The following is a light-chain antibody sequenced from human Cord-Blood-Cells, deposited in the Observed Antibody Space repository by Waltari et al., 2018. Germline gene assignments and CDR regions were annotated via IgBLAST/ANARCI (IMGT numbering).Light chain of an antibody. V-gene: IGKV3-11*01. J-gene: IGKJ5*01. Sequence: EIVLTQSPATLSLSPGERATLSCRASQSVSSYLAWYQQKPGQAHRLLIYDASNRATGIPARVSGSGSGTDFTLTISSLEPEDFAVYYCQQRSNWPPITFGQGTRLEIK. CDR2: DAS. CDR1: QSVSSY. CDR3: QQRSNWPPIT.